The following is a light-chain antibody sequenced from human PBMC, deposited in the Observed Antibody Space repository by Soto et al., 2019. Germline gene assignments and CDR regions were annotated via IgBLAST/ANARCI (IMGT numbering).Light chain of an antibody. V-gene: IGKV3-11*01. Sequence: EIVLTQSPATLSLSPGERATLSSRATKSVTSYLAWYQQKPGQAPRLLIYDSSNRATGIPARFSGSGSGTDFTLTISSLEPEDFAVYYCQQRSNWLTFGGGTKVEI. CDR3: QQRSNWLT. J-gene: IGKJ4*01. CDR1: KSVTSY. CDR2: DSS.